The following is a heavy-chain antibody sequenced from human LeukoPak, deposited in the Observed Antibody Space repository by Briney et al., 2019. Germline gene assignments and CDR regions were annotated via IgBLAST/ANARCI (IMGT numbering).Heavy chain of an antibody. CDR1: GFTFSSYA. CDR3: ARGYGGYDYVHNGFDC. V-gene: IGHV3-30-3*01. J-gene: IGHJ5*01. D-gene: IGHD5-12*01. Sequence: GGSLRLSCAPSGFTFSSYAMHCVRQAPGKGREWVAVISYYGSNKYYADSVKRRFTLPRDNPKNTRYLQINTERAEDTAVYCCARGYGGYDYVHNGFDCWGEGGLVGVSS. CDR2: ISYYGSNK.